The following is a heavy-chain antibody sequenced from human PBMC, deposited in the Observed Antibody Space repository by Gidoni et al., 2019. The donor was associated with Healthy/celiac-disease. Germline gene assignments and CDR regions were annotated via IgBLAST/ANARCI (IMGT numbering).Heavy chain of an antibody. CDR2: RSYDGSNK. CDR3: AREGPSPGIAARPYYYYGMDV. CDR1: GFTFSSYA. V-gene: IGHV3-30-3*01. Sequence: QVQLVESGGGVVQPGRSLRLSCAASGFTFSSYAMHWVRQAPGKGLEWVAVRSYDGSNKYYADSVKGRFTISRDNSKNTLYLQMNSLRAEDTAVYYCAREGPSPGIAARPYYYYGMDVWGQGTTVTVSS. D-gene: IGHD6-6*01. J-gene: IGHJ6*02.